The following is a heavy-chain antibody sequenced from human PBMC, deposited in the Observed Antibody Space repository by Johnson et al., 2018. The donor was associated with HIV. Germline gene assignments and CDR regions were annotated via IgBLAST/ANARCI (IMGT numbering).Heavy chain of an antibody. CDR1: GFTVSSNN. V-gene: IGHV3-53*01. D-gene: IGHD2-21*02. CDR3: AKDWLAYCGGDCYSRAFDI. Sequence: VQLVESGGGLIQPGGSLRLSCAASGFTVSSNNMSWVRQAPGKGLEWVSVIYSGGSTYYADSVQGRFTISRDNSKNTLYLQMNSLRAEDTAVYYCAKDWLAYCGGDCYSRAFDIWGQGTMVTVSS. CDR2: IYSGGST. J-gene: IGHJ3*02.